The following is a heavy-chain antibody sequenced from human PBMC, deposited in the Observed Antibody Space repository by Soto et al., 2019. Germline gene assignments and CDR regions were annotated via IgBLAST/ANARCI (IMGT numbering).Heavy chain of an antibody. J-gene: IGHJ6*02. V-gene: IGHV3-23*01. CDR1: GLTFSSYT. CDR3: ANRPRYYNMDV. Sequence: GGSLRISSAASGLTFSSYTMTWVRQDPGKGLEWVSGISASGAETYYADSVRGRFTISRDNSRNTLYLQMNRLRADDTAVYYCANRPRYYNMDVWGQGTTVTVSS. CDR2: ISASGAET.